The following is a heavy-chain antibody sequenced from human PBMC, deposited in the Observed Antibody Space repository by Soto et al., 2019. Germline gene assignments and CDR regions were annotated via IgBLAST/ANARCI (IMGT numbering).Heavy chain of an antibody. D-gene: IGHD5-18*01. CDR2: IYYSGST. J-gene: IGHJ6*03. CDR3: ARLERSYERFANTEVYYYSMDV. Sequence: GNLSLGCTVPGDSSSSAEWRRIGYPPEKGLEWIGYIYYSGSTNYNPSLKSRVTISVDTSKNQFSLKLSSVTAADTAVYYCARLERSYERFANTEVYYYSMDVWGKGTTVT. CDR1: GDSSSSAE. V-gene: IGHV4-59*08.